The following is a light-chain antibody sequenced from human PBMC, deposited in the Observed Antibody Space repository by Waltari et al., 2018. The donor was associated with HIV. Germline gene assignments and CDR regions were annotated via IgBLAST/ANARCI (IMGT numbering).Light chain of an antibody. CDR2: WAS. Sequence: DIVMTQSPDSLAVSLGERATINCKSSQNVLYSPNNRNYLGWYQQKPGQPPRLLIYWASTRQSGVPDRFRGSGSGTDFTLAISSLQAEEVALYYGQRDFDTPWTFGQGTKAEIK. J-gene: IGKJ1*01. CDR1: QNVLYSPNNRNY. CDR3: QRDFDTPWT. V-gene: IGKV4-1*01.